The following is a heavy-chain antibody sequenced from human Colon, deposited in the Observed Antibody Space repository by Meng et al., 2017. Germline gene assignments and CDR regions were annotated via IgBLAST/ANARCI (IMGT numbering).Heavy chain of an antibody. V-gene: IGHV1-2*06. CDR2: INADSGGT. CDR1: GYSLSGYY. Sequence: QVQLVQFGAEVKKPGASVKVSCKASGYSLSGYYMHWVRQVPGQGLEWMGRINADSGGTNYAEKFQGRVTLTRDTSINTAYMEVTSLRSDDTAVYYCAKIHLGDSGLDYWGQGTLVTVSS. CDR3: AKIHLGDSGLDY. D-gene: IGHD6-19*01. J-gene: IGHJ4*02.